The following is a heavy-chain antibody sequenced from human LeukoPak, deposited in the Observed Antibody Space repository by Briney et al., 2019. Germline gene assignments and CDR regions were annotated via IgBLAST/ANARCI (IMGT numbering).Heavy chain of an antibody. CDR3: AGGIGTTVRGYFDF. CDR1: GGSITGYY. CDR2: VFYSGGT. J-gene: IGHJ4*02. Sequence: KPSETLSLTCTVSGGSITGYYWSWIRQPPGKGLEWIGYVFYSGGTLYNPSVNSRVSISVGTSKTQFSLKLTSVTAADTAVYYCAGGIGTTVRGYFDFWGQGTQVTVSS. D-gene: IGHD4-11*01. V-gene: IGHV4-59*08.